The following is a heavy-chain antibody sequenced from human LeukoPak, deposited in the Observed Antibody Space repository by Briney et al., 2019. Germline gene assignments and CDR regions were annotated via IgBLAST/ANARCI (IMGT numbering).Heavy chain of an antibody. Sequence: GGSLRLSCAGSDFSFITYAMSWVRQAPGKGLEWVSTITGRGDATYYADSVKGRFTISRDNSENTFYLQMNSLRAEDTAVYYCAKDSSSGWYQYLFMDYWGQGTLVTVSS. J-gene: IGHJ4*02. CDR3: AKDSSSGWYQYLFMDY. CDR1: DFSFITYA. V-gene: IGHV3-23*01. CDR2: ITGRGDAT. D-gene: IGHD6-19*01.